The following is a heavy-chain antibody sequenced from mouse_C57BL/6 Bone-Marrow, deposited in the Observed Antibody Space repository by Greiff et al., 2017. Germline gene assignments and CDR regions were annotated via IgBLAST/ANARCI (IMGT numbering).Heavy chain of an antibody. J-gene: IGHJ2*01. Sequence: VQLKESGGGLVQPGGSLSLSCAASGFTFTDYYMSWVRQPPGKALEWLGFIRNKANGYTTEYSASVKGRFTISRDNSQSILYLQMNALRAEDSATYYCARYYYGSSFFDYWGQGTTLTVSS. CDR2: IRNKANGYTT. V-gene: IGHV7-3*01. D-gene: IGHD1-1*01. CDR1: GFTFTDYY. CDR3: ARYYYGSSFFDY.